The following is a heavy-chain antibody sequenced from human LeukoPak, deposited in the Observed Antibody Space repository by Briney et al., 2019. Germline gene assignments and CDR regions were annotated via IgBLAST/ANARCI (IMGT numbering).Heavy chain of an antibody. CDR3: ARGNLCVRRGFLKWINWFDP. CDR2: INPNSGGT. J-gene: IGHJ5*02. CDR1: GGTFSSYA. D-gene: IGHD3-3*01. Sequence: GASVNVSCKASGGTFSSYAISWVRQAPGQGLELMGWINPNSGGTNYAQKFQGRVTMTRDTSISTAYMELSRLRSDDTAVYYCARGNLCVRRGFLKWINWFDPWGQGTLVTVSS. V-gene: IGHV1-2*02.